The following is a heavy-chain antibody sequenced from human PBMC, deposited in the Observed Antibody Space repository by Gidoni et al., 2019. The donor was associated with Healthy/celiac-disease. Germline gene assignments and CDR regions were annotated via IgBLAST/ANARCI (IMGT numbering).Heavy chain of an antibody. CDR2: INHIGST. J-gene: IGHJ4*02. V-gene: IGHV4-34*01. CDR3: ARHRRLTGYFDY. Sequence: QVQLQQWGAGLLKPSETLSLTCAGYGGSFSGYYWSWIRQPPGKGLEWIGEINHIGSTNYTPSLKSRVTISVDTSKNQFSLKLSSVTAADTAVYYCARHRRLTGYFDYWGQGTLVTVSS. D-gene: IGHD4-4*01. CDR1: GGSFSGYY.